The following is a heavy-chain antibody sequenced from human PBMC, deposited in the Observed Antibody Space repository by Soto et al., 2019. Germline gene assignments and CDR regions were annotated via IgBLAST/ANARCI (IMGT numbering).Heavy chain of an antibody. Sequence: QVQLQESGPGLVKPSQTLSLTCTVSGGSISSGNNYWSWIRQHPGKGLEWIGYIYYSGSTYYNPSLKSRVTISVDTSKNQFSRKLSSVTAADTAVYYCARTSYDSSGTAADPWGQGTLVTVSS. CDR1: GGSISSGNNY. J-gene: IGHJ5*02. CDR2: IYYSGST. CDR3: ARTSYDSSGTAADP. V-gene: IGHV4-31*03. D-gene: IGHD3-22*01.